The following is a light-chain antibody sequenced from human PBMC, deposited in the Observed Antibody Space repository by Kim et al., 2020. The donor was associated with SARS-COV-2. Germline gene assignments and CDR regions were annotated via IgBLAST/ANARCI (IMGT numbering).Light chain of an antibody. J-gene: IGKJ2*01. V-gene: IGKV1-8*01. CDR1: QGISSY. Sequence: AIRITQSPSSLSASAGDRVTITCRARQGISSYLAWYQHKPGKAPKLLIYAASTLQSGVPSRFSGSGSGTDFTLTISCLQSEDFATYYSQRYYTYPLTFCQRTTLEIK. CDR3: QRYYTYPLT. CDR2: AAS.